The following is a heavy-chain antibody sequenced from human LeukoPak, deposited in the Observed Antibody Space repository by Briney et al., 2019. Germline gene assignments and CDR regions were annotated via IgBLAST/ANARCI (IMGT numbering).Heavy chain of an antibody. CDR3: AKVRNFRAPNYYYYGMDV. CDR1: GFTFSSYW. Sequence: GGSLRLSCAASGFTFSSYWMSWVRQAPGKGLEWVANIKQDGSEKYYVDSVKGRFTISRDNAKNSLYLQMNSLRAEDTAVSSCAKVRNFRAPNYYYYGMDVWGQGTTVTVSS. V-gene: IGHV3-7*01. J-gene: IGHJ6*02. CDR2: IKQDGSEK. D-gene: IGHD3-3*01.